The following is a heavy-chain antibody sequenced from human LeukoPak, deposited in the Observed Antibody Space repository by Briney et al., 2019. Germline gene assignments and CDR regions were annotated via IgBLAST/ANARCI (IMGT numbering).Heavy chain of an antibody. CDR1: GFTFSTYE. J-gene: IGHJ6*02. CDR2: ISGSGSTI. CDR3: AAIAAAGTYQRRYYYAMDV. Sequence: GGSLRLSCAASGFTFSTYEMNWVRQAPGKGLEWVPYISGSGSTIYYADSVKGRFTISRDNAKSSLYLQMNSLRAEDMAVYYCAAIAAAGTYQRRYYYAMDVWGQGTTVTVSS. V-gene: IGHV3-48*03. D-gene: IGHD6-13*01.